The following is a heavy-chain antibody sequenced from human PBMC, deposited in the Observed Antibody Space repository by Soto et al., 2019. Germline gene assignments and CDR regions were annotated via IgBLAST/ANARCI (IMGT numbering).Heavy chain of an antibody. D-gene: IGHD2-2*01. J-gene: IGHJ4*02. Sequence: ASVKVSCKASGYTFTSYAMHWVRQAPGQRLEWMGWINAGNGNTKYSQKFQGRVTITRDTSASTAYMELSSLRSEDTAVYYCAARYCLSTTCYASNWGQGTLVTVSS. V-gene: IGHV1-3*01. CDR1: GYTFTSYA. CDR3: AARYCLSTTCYASN. CDR2: INAGNGNT.